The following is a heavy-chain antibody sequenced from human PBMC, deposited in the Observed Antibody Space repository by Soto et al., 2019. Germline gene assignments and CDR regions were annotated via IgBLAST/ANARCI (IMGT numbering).Heavy chain of an antibody. J-gene: IGHJ3*02. CDR2: INWNGGST. Sequence: GGSLRLSCAASGFTFDDYGMSWVRQAPGKGLEWVSGINWNGGSTGYADSVKGRFTISRDNAKNSLYLQMNSLRAEDTALYHCARYDFWRGGGAFDIWGQGTMVTVSS. CDR1: GFTFDDYG. CDR3: ARYDFWRGGGAFDI. V-gene: IGHV3-20*01. D-gene: IGHD3-3*01.